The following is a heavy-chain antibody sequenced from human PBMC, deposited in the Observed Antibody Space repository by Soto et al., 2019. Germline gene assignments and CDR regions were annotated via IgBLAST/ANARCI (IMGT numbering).Heavy chain of an antibody. CDR2: IYWDDDK. V-gene: IGHV2-5*02. J-gene: IGHJ4*02. Sequence: QITLKESGPTLVKPTQTLTLTCTFSGFSLSTSGVGVGWIRQPPGKALEWLALIYWDDDKRYSPSLKSRLTITKDTSKNQVVLTMTNMDCVDTATYYCSHTPSGYYFDYWGQGTLVTVSS. CDR3: SHTPSGYYFDY. D-gene: IGHD6-25*01. CDR1: GFSLSTSGVG.